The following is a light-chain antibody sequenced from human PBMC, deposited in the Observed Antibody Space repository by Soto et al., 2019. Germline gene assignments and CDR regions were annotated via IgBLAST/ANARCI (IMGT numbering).Light chain of an antibody. CDR1: QSVLYRSNDKNY. V-gene: IGKV4-1*01. CDR3: QQYYSTPYT. CDR2: WAS. Sequence: DIVMTQSPDSLAVSLGERATINCKSSQSVLYRSNDKNYLAWYQQKPGQPPKLLIYWASTRESGVPDRFSGSGSGTDFTLTISSLQAEDVAVYYCQQYYSTPYTFGQGTKLEIQ. J-gene: IGKJ2*01.